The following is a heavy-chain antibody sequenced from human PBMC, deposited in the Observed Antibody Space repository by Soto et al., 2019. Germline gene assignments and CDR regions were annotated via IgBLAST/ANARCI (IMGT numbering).Heavy chain of an antibody. CDR2: ISGSGGST. CDR1: GFTFSSYA. J-gene: IGHJ6*02. CDR3: AKDGIVGATLGYYYYGMDV. V-gene: IGHV3-23*01. Sequence: GGSLRLSCAASGFTFSSYAMSWVRQAPGKGLEWVSAISGSGGSTYYADSVKGRFTISRDNSKNTLYLQMNSLRAEDTAVYYCAKDGIVGATLGYYYYGMDVWGQGTTVTVFS. D-gene: IGHD1-26*01.